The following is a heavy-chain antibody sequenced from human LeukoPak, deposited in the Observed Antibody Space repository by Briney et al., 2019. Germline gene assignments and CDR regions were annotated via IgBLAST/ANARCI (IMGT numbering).Heavy chain of an antibody. J-gene: IGHJ4*02. Sequence: GSLKLFRSGSGFTFSCYAMDLVRPASGKGLEYFSVISGDGGSTYYADSVKGRFTISRDNSKNTLYLQMSSLRAEDTAVYYCVKDRYCSSTSCYSILDYWGQGTLVTVSS. V-gene: IGHV3-64D*06. CDR2: ISGDGGST. CDR3: VKDRYCSSTSCYSILDY. CDR1: GFTFSCYA. D-gene: IGHD2-2*01.